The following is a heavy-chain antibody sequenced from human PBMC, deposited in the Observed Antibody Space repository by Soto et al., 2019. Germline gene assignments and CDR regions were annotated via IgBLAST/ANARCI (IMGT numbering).Heavy chain of an antibody. CDR1: GFTFSSYA. Sequence: QVQLVESGGGVVQPGRSLRLSCAASGFTFSSYAMHWVRQAPGKGLEWVAVISYDGSNKYYADSVKGRFTISRDNSQNTLYLQMNSLRAEDTAVYYCARDGSIVVVTAIVDYWGQGTLVTVSS. D-gene: IGHD2-21*02. CDR2: ISYDGSNK. CDR3: ARDGSIVVVTAIVDY. J-gene: IGHJ4*02. V-gene: IGHV3-30-3*01.